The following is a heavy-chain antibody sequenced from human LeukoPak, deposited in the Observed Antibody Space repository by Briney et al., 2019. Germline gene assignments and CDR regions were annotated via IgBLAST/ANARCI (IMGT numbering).Heavy chain of an antibody. CDR2: ISAYNGNT. CDR1: GYTFTSYG. D-gene: IGHD3-22*01. J-gene: IGHJ3*02. Sequence: RASVKVSCKASGYTFTSYGISWVRQAPGQGLEWMGWISAYNGNTNYAQKLQGRVTMTTDTSTSTAYMELRSLRSDDTAVYYCARDGIYYDGRGYSPSAPIWGQGTMVTVSS. V-gene: IGHV1-18*01. CDR3: ARDGIYYDGRGYSPSAPI.